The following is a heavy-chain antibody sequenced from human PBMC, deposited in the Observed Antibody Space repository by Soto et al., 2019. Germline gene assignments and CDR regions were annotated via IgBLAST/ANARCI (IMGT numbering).Heavy chain of an antibody. J-gene: IGHJ6*02. CDR1: GFTFSSYS. CDR3: ARVDCTNGVCDGHYYYYGMDV. CDR2: ISSSSSYI. Sequence: GGSLRLSCAASGFTFSSYSMNWVRQAPGKGLEWVSSISSSSSYIYYADSVKGRFTISRDNAKNTLYLQMNSLRAEDTAVYCCARVDCTNGVCDGHYYYYGMDVWGQGTTVTVSS. V-gene: IGHV3-21*01. D-gene: IGHD2-8*01.